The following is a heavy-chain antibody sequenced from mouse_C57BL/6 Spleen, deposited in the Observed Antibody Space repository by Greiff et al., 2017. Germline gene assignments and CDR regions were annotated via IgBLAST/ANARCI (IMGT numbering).Heavy chain of an antibody. CDR1: GFTFSDAW. D-gene: IGHD3-2*02. Sequence: EVQVVESGGGLVQPGGSMKLSCAASGFTFSDAWMDWVRQSPEKGLEWVAEIRNKANNHATYYAESVKGRFTISRDDSKSSVYLQMNSLRAEDTGIYYCTGAQAGTWFAYWGQGTLVTVSA. V-gene: IGHV6-6*01. J-gene: IGHJ3*01. CDR2: IRNKANNHAT. CDR3: TGAQAGTWFAY.